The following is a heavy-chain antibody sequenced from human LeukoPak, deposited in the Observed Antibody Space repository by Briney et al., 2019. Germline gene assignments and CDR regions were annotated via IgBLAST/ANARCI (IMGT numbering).Heavy chain of an antibody. Sequence: PGGSLRLSCAASGFTFSSYGMHWVRQAPGKGLEWVAVIWYDGSNKYYADSVKGRFTISRDNSENTLYLQMNSLRAEDTAVYYCARDQHIMITFGGVIVRHPFDYWGQGTLVTVSS. CDR2: IWYDGSNK. CDR1: GFTFSSYG. CDR3: ARDQHIMITFGGVIVRHPFDY. V-gene: IGHV3-33*01. J-gene: IGHJ4*02. D-gene: IGHD3-16*02.